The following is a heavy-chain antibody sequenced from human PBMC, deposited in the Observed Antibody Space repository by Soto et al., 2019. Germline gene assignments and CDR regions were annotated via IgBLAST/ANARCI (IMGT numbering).Heavy chain of an antibody. CDR1: NFSLSKEYY. CDR2: ISRSSSTI. D-gene: IGHD3-9*01. V-gene: IGHV3-11*04. J-gene: IGHJ4*02. CDR3: ARGDDILTGSLDY. Sequence: LSLTCAVSNFSLSKEYYWGWIRQPPGKGLEWVSYISRSSSTIYYADSVKGRFTISRDNAKNSLYLQMNSLRDEDTAVYYCARGDDILTGSLDYWGQGTLVTVSS.